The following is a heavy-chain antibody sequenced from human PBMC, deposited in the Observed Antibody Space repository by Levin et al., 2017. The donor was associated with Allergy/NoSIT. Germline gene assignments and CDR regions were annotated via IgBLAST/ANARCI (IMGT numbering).Heavy chain of an antibody. CDR3: ARARGSYYSQLDY. Sequence: PGGSLRLSCAASGFTFSSYAMHWVRQAPGKGLEWVAVISYDGSNKYYADSVKGRFTISRDNSKNTLYLQMNSLRAEDTAVYYCARARGSYYSQLDYWGQGTLVTVSS. V-gene: IGHV3-30-3*01. CDR2: ISYDGSNK. CDR1: GFTFSSYA. D-gene: IGHD1-26*01. J-gene: IGHJ4*02.